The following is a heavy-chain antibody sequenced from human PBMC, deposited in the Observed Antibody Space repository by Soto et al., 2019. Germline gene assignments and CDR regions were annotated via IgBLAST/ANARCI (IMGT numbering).Heavy chain of an antibody. V-gene: IGHV3-48*02. CDR2: IRTISSAI. J-gene: IGHJ4*02. CDR1: GFTFASYA. Sequence: GGSLRLSCAASGFTFASYAMACVRQAPGKGLEWVSSIRTISSAIYFADSVRGRFTISRDNDRNSLYLQMTSLRDEETAVYYCARETHSCEYWGQGT. CDR3: ARETHSCEY.